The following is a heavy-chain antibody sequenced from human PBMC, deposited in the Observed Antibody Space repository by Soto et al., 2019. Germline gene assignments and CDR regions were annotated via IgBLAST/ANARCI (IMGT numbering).Heavy chain of an antibody. J-gene: IGHJ6*02. CDR3: ARFVHSSGWSPTSIYYYYGMDV. Sequence: SQTLSLTCAISGDSVSSNSAAWNWIRQSPSRGLEWLGRTYYRSKWYNDYAVSVKSRITINPDTTKNQFSLQLNSVTPEDTAVYYCARFVHSSGWSPTSIYYYYGMDVWGQGTTVTVSS. CDR1: GDSVSSNSAA. V-gene: IGHV6-1*01. CDR2: TYYRSKWYN. D-gene: IGHD6-19*01.